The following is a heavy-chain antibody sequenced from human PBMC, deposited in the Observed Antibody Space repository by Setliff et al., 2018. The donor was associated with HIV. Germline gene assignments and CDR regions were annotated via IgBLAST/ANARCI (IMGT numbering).Heavy chain of an antibody. CDR1: GFTFSDYN. CDR2: ISSSGATI. D-gene: IGHD3-10*01. Sequence: GGSLRLSCAASGFTFSDYNMHWVRQAPGKGLEWVSYISSSGATIYYADSVKGRFTISRDNVENSLFLQMNSLRAEDTAVYYCARHDVVRGAIDNWGQGTLVTVSS. V-gene: IGHV3-48*01. CDR3: ARHDVVRGAIDN. J-gene: IGHJ4*02.